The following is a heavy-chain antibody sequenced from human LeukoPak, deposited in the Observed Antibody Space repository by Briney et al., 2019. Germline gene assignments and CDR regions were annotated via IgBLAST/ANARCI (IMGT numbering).Heavy chain of an antibody. CDR2: IYYSGST. J-gene: IGHJ4*02. V-gene: IGHV4-39*01. Sequence: SETLSLTCTVSGGSISSSSYYWGWIRQPPGKGLEWIGSIYYSGSTYYYPSLKSRVTISVDTSKNQFSLKLSSVTAADTAVYYCARHVQGRTGYIGSENYWGQGTLVTVSS. CDR1: GGSISSSSYY. CDR3: ARHVQGRTGYIGSENY. D-gene: IGHD3/OR15-3a*01.